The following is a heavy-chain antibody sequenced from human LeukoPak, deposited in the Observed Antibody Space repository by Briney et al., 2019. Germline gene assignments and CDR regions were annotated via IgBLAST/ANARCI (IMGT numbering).Heavy chain of an antibody. Sequence: KPSETLSLTCSVSGGSISSGGYYWSWIRQHPGKGLEWIGYIYYSGTTYYSPSLKSRLTISLDTSKNQFSLKLNSMTAADTAVYYCARVSNYALYYFDSWGQGTPVTVSS. V-gene: IGHV4-31*03. CDR1: GGSISSGGYY. CDR2: IYYSGTT. CDR3: ARVSNYALYYFDS. D-gene: IGHD4-11*01. J-gene: IGHJ4*02.